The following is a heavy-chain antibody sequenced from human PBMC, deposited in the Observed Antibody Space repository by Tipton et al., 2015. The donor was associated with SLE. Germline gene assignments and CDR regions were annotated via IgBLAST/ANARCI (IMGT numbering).Heavy chain of an antibody. Sequence: GLVKPSETLSLTCTVSGGSISSHYWSWIRQPPGKGLEWIGYIYYSGSTNYNPPLKSRVTISVDTSKNQFSLKLSSVTAADTAVYYCARGLGGVTLHWFDPWGQGTLVTVSS. CDR1: GGSISSHY. J-gene: IGHJ5*02. D-gene: IGHD3-16*01. V-gene: IGHV4-59*08. CDR3: ARGLGGVTLHWFDP. CDR2: IYYSGST.